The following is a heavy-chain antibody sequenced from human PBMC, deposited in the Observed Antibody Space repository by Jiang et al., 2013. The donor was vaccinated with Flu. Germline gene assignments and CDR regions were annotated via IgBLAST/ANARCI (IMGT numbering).Heavy chain of an antibody. J-gene: IGHJ6*03. Sequence: KPTQTLTLTCTFSGFSLSTSGMRVSWIRQPPGKALEWLARIDWDDDKFYSTSLKTRLTISKDTSKNQVVLTMTNMDPVDTATYYCVRMSPYYGSGTYYYMDVWGEGTTGHR. CDR1: GFSLSTSGMR. CDR3: VRMSPYYGSGTYYYMDV. V-gene: IGHV2-70*04. CDR2: IDWDDDK. D-gene: IGHD3-10*01.